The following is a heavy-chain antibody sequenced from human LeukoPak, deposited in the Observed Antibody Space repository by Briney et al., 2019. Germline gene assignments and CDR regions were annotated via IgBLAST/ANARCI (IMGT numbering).Heavy chain of an antibody. D-gene: IGHD1-26*01. CDR2: INHSGST. V-gene: IGHV4-34*01. Sequence: GSLRISCAASGFTFSSYWMSWIRQPPGKGLDWIGEINHSGSTNYNPSLKSRVTISVDTSKNQFSLKLSSVTAADTAVYYCARGKSGSLFRSDAFDIWGRGTMVTVSS. J-gene: IGHJ3*02. CDR1: GFTFSSYW. CDR3: ARGKSGSLFRSDAFDI.